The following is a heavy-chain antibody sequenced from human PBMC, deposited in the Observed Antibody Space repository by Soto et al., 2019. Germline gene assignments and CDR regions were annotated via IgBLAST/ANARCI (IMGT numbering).Heavy chain of an antibody. CDR1: GGSISSSSYY. J-gene: IGHJ4*02. D-gene: IGHD6-13*01. CDR2: IYYSGST. V-gene: IGHV4-39*01. Sequence: QLQLQESGPGLVKPSETLSLTCTVSGGSISSSSYYWGWIRQPPGKGLEWIGSIYYSGSTYYNPSLKSRVTISVDTSKNQFSLKLSSVTAADTAVYYCASYSSSWYVRFDYWGQGTLVTVSS. CDR3: ASYSSSWYVRFDY.